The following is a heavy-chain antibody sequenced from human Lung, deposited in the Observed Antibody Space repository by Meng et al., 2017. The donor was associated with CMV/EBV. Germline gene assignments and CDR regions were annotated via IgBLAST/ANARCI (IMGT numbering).Heavy chain of an antibody. Sequence: SVKDSXKASADTFARYSISWVRQPAGQELEWMGRVIPRIGMANYVQKFQGRLTINAVKTTNKAYMEMSSLNSEDSATYYCARRPSPVFGMEINHYYSGMDVWGQGXTVTVSS. CDR3: ARRPSPVFGMEINHYYSGMDV. CDR1: ADTFARYS. J-gene: IGHJ6*02. CDR2: VIPRIGMA. V-gene: IGHV1-69*02. D-gene: IGHD3-10*02.